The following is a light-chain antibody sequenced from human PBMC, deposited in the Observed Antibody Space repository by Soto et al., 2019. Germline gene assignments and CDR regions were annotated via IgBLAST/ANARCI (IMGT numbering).Light chain of an antibody. Sequence: EIVLPQSPATLSLSPGERATLSGRASQSVSSYLAWYQQKPGQAPRLLIYDASNRATGIPARFSGSGSGTDFTLTISSLEPEDFAVYYCQQRSNWPPITVGQGTRLEIK. CDR3: QQRSNWPPIT. CDR2: DAS. J-gene: IGKJ5*01. CDR1: QSVSSY. V-gene: IGKV3-11*01.